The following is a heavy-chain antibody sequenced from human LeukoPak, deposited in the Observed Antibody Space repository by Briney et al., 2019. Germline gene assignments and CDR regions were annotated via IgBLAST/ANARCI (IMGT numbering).Heavy chain of an antibody. D-gene: IGHD1/OR15-1a*01. CDR1: GDSISTYY. Sequence: SETLSLTCTVSGDSISTYYWNWIRQPPGKGLEWIGYVYYRGRTNYSPSLKSRVTILVDTSKNQFSLRLISVTAADTAVYYCAKGSATTGFDPWGQGTLVTVSS. CDR3: AKGSATTGFDP. CDR2: VYYRGRT. J-gene: IGHJ5*02. V-gene: IGHV4-59*01.